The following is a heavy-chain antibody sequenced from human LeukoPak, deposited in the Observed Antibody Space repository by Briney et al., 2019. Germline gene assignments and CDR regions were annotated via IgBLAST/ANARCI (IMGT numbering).Heavy chain of an antibody. CDR2: IDYNGNT. V-gene: IGHV4-59*01. CDR3: ARTTRGPYYYYFYVMDV. D-gene: IGHD1-14*01. J-gene: IGHJ6*02. CDR1: GGSITNYY. Sequence: SETLSLTCTVSGGSITNYYWSWIRQPPGKGLEWIGYIDYNGNTNYIPSLKSRVTISLDPSQIQFSLKLSSVTAADTAVYYCARTTRGPYYYYFYVMDVWGQGTTVTVSS.